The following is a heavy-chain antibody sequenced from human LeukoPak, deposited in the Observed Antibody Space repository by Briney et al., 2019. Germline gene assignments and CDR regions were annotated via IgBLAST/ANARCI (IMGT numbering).Heavy chain of an antibody. Sequence: KPSETLSLTCTDSGGSISSYYWSWIRQPPGKGLEWIGYIYYSGSTNYNPSLKSRVTISVDTPKNQFSLKLSSVTAADTAVYYCARGLRDSGYSNIDAFDIWGQGTMVTVSS. J-gene: IGHJ3*02. D-gene: IGHD3-22*01. CDR2: IYYSGST. V-gene: IGHV4-59*01. CDR1: GGSISSYY. CDR3: ARGLRDSGYSNIDAFDI.